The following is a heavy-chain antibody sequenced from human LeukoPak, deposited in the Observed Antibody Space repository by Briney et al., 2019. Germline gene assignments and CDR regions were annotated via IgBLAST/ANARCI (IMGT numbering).Heavy chain of an antibody. CDR2: IYYSGST. J-gene: IGHJ5*02. CDR3: AKSLRGSRRFDP. V-gene: IGHV4-39*07. Sequence: SETLSLTCTVSGGSISSSSYYWGWIRQPPGKGLEWIGSIYYSGSTYYNPSLKSRVTISVDTSKNQFSLKLSSVTAADTAVYYCAKSLRGSRRFDPWGQGTLVTVSS. D-gene: IGHD5/OR15-5a*01. CDR1: GGSISSSSYY.